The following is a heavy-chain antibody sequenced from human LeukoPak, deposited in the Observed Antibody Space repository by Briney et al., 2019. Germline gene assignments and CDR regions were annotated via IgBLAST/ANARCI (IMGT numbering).Heavy chain of an antibody. V-gene: IGHV3-53*01. Sequence: GRSLRLSCAASGFTVSSNYMRWVPQAPGKGLEWVSVIYSGGSTYYAEHVQRRLTISSHNSKNTPYLQMNSLRAQDTAVYYCASSPGFGESYYFDYWGQGTLLTVSS. CDR2: IYSGGST. CDR3: ASSPGFGESYYFDY. J-gene: IGHJ4*02. CDR1: GFTVSSNY. D-gene: IGHD3-10*01.